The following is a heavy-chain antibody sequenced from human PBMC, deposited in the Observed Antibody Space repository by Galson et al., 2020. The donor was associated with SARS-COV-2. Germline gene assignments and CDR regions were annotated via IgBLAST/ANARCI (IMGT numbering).Heavy chain of an antibody. Sequence: EGSLRLSCAASGFTFDDYGMYWVRQAPGKGLEWVSGINWNGRSTDYADSVKGRFTISRDNAKNSLYLQMNSLRAEDTAFYYCARGEGGYNYWKYWGQGTLVTVSS. D-gene: IGHD3-22*01. J-gene: IGHJ4*02. CDR3: ARGEGGYNYWKY. CDR2: INWNGRST. CDR1: GFTFDDYG. V-gene: IGHV3-20*04.